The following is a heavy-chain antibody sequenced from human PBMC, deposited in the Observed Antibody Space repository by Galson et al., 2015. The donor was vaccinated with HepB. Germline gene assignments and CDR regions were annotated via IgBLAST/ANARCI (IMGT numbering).Heavy chain of an antibody. CDR1: GGSFSGYY. D-gene: IGHD5-18*01. V-gene: IGHV4-34*01. J-gene: IGHJ6*02. CDR3: ASKRYSYGYGYYYYGMDV. CDR2: INHSGST. Sequence: SETLSLTCAVYGGSFSGYYWSWIRQPPGKGLEWIGEINHSGSTNYNPSLKSRVTISVDTSKNQFSLKLSSVTAADTAVYYCASKRYSYGYGYYYYGMDVWGQGTTVTVSS.